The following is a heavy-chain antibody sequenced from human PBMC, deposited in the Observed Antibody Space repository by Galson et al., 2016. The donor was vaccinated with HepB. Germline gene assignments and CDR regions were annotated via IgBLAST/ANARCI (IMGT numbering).Heavy chain of an antibody. CDR3: ARDPGLRNGMGG. CDR2: IYSGGDT. V-gene: IGHV3-66*02. Sequence: SLRLSCAVSGFTVSSDYMSWVRQAPGKELEWVSVIYSGGDTYYADSVKGRFTISRDNSKNTLYLQMSSLRTEETAVYFCARDPGLRNGMGGWGKGTTVTVSP. D-gene: IGHD4-17*01. CDR1: GFTVSSDY. J-gene: IGHJ6*04.